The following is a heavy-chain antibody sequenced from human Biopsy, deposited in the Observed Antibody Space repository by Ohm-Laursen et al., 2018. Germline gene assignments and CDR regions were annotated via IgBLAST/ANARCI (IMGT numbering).Heavy chain of an antibody. Sequence: SLRLSCTASGFLFDTFGMSWVRQAPGKGLEWVSTISGGGGDPYYAKSMKGRFTISKDKSENTLYLQMNRVRAEDTAVYYCAKVGGRSYGDYVYFDYWGQGSLVTVSS. J-gene: IGHJ4*02. CDR2: ISGGGGDP. D-gene: IGHD4-17*01. CDR1: GFLFDTFG. V-gene: IGHV3-23*01. CDR3: AKVGGRSYGDYVYFDY.